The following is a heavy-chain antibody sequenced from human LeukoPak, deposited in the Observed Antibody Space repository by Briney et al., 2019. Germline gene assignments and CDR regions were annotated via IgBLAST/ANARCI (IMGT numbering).Heavy chain of an antibody. D-gene: IGHD1-1*01. CDR3: VSTATFDY. CDR1: GFSFCSYW. J-gene: IGHJ4*02. CDR2: IKQDGSEK. V-gene: IGHV3-7*02. Sequence: GGSLRLACAASGFSFCSYWMSWVRQAPGKGLEWVANIKQDGSEKYYVDSVNGRFTISRDNAKNSLYLEMNSLRVEDTAVYYCVSTATFDYWGQGTLVTVSS.